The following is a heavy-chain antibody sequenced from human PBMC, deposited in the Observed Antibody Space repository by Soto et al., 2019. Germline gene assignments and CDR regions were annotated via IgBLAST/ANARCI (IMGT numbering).Heavy chain of an antibody. J-gene: IGHJ6*02. Sequence: SETLSLTCTVSGGSVSGGSYYWNWIRQPPGKGLEWIGYIYFSGRTNYNPSLKSRVTISIDTSKNQFSLKLTSATAADTAVYYCARDQGNWNGVFFYYYYGMDVWGQGTTVTVSS. CDR3: ARDQGNWNGVFFYYYYGMDV. V-gene: IGHV4-61*01. CDR2: IYFSGRT. D-gene: IGHD1-1*01. CDR1: GGSVSGGSYY.